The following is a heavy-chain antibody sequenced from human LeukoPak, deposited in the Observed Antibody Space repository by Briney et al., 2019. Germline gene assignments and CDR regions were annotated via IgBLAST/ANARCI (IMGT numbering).Heavy chain of an antibody. V-gene: IGHV4-30-4*08. D-gene: IGHD6-19*01. CDR2: IYYSGST. CDR1: GGSISRGDYY. CDR3: ARHRPVHFDY. Sequence: SETLSLTCTVSGGSISRGDYYWSWIRQPPGKGLEWIGYIYYSGSTYYNPSPKSRVTTSVATSKAPFSLRLSSVTAADTAVYYCARHRPVHFDYWGQGTLVTVSS. J-gene: IGHJ4*02.